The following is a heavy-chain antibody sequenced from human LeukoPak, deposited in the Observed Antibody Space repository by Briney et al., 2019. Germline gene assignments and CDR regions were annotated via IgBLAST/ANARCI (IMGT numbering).Heavy chain of an antibody. CDR2: IIPIFGTA. D-gene: IGHD3-22*01. V-gene: IGHV1-69*13. J-gene: IGHJ5*02. CDR1: GGTFSSYA. Sequence: SVKVSCKASGGTFSSYAISWVRQAPGQGLEWMGGIIPIFGTANYAQKFQGRVTTTADESTSTAYMELSSLRSEDTAVYYCARTAIVVVIVGWFDPWGQGTLVTVSS. CDR3: ARTAIVVVIVGWFDP.